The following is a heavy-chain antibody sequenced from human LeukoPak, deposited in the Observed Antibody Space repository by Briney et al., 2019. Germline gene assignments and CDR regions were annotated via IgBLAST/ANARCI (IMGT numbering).Heavy chain of an antibody. J-gene: IGHJ4*02. CDR3: ARDKILTRRVLGGIDY. CDR2: ISYDGSNK. D-gene: IGHD3-16*01. CDR1: EFTFSSYA. V-gene: IGHV3-30-3*01. Sequence: GGSLRLSCAASEFTFSSYAMHWVRQAPGKGLEWVAVISYDGSNKYYADSVKGRFTISRDNSKNTLYLQMNSLRAEDTAVYYCARDKILTRRVLGGIDYWGQGTLVTVSS.